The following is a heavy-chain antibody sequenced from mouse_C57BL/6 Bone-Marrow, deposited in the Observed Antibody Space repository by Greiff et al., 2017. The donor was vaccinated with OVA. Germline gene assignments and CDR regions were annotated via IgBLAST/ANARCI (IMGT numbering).Heavy chain of an antibody. CDR1: GYTFTSYW. V-gene: IGHV1-7*01. CDR2: INPSSGYT. D-gene: IGHD2-4*01. J-gene: IGHJ3*01. Sequence: VMLVESGAELAKPGASVKLSCKASGYTFTSYWMHWVKQRPGQGLEWIGYINPSSGYTKYNHKFKDKATLTADKSSSTAYMQLSSLTYEDSAVYYCASDRGLRAWFAYWGQGTLVTVSA. CDR3: ASDRGLRAWFAY.